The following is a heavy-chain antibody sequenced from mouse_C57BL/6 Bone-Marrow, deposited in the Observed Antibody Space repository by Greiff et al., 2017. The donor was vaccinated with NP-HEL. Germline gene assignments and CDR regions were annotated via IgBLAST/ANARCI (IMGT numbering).Heavy chain of an antibody. Sequence: VQLQQSGPELVKPGASVKISCKASGYTFTDYYMNWVKQSHGKSLEWIGDINPNNGGTSYNQKFKGKATLTVDKSSSTAYMELRSLTSEDSAVYYCARLVTTTSYAMDYWGQGTSVTVSS. V-gene: IGHV1-26*01. CDR2: INPNNGGT. CDR1: GYTFTDYY. J-gene: IGHJ4*01. D-gene: IGHD2-2*01. CDR3: ARLVTTTSYAMDY.